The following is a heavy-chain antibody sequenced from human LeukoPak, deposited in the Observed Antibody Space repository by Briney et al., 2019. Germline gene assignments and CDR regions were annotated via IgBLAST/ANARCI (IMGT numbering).Heavy chain of an antibody. CDR3: ARDTIGYYSSTSCHKLDY. CDR1: GYTFTSYY. Sequence: ASVKVSCKASGYTFTSYYMHWVRQAPGQGLEWMGIINPSGGSTSYAQKFQGRVTMTRDTSTSTVYMELSSLRSEDTAVYYCARDTIGYYSSTSCHKLDYWRQGTLVTVSS. J-gene: IGHJ4*02. V-gene: IGHV1-46*01. D-gene: IGHD2-2*02. CDR2: INPSGGST.